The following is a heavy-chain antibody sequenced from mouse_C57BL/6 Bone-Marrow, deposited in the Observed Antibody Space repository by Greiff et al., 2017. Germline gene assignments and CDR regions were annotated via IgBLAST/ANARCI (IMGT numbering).Heavy chain of an antibody. D-gene: IGHD6-1*01. Sequence: VQLVESGGGLVKPGGSLKLSCAASGFTFSDYGMHWVRQAPEKGLEWVAYISSGSSIIYYADTVKGRFTISRDNAKNTLFLQMTSLRSEDAAMYYCARPLYFDVWGTGTTVTVSS. CDR2: ISSGSSII. V-gene: IGHV5-17*01. CDR3: ARPLYFDV. J-gene: IGHJ1*03. CDR1: GFTFSDYG.